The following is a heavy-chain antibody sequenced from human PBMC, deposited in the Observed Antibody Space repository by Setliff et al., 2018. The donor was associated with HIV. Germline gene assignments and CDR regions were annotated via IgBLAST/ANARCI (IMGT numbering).Heavy chain of an antibody. Sequence: GASVKVSCKASGYNFTSHDINWVRQAPGQGLEWMGWMNPKSGNTGYARKFQGRVTMTRKTSISTAYMELRSLRSDDTAMYYCARGYCSSTSCYGIYYFDNWGQGTPVTVSS. D-gene: IGHD2-2*01. CDR1: GYNFTSHD. CDR3: ARGYCSSTSCYGIYYFDN. CDR2: MNPKSGNT. J-gene: IGHJ4*02. V-gene: IGHV1-8*01.